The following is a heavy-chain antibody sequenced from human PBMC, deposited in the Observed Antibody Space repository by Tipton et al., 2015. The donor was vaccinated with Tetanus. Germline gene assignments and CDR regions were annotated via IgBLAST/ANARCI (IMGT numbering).Heavy chain of an antibody. CDR1: GFRFSYSG. CDR2: IAFDGKNE. J-gene: IGHJ4*02. V-gene: IGHV3-30*18. Sequence: QVQLVQSGGGVVQPGRSLRLPCAASGFRFSYSGMHWVRQAPGKGLEWVAVIAFDGKNERYADSVKGRFIISRDNSKNTLYLQMNSLRPEDTAVYYCAKEFQRARIRFFDSWGQVTQVTASS. CDR3: AKEFQRARIRFFDS. D-gene: IGHD2-15*01.